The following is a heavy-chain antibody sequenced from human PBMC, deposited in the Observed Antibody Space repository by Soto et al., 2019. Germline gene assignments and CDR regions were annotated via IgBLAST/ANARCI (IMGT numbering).Heavy chain of an antibody. J-gene: IGHJ4*02. CDR3: ARRSWYYYDSSGYYFDY. CDR1: GYTFTGYY. Sequence: GASVKVSCKASGYTFTGYYMHWVRQAPGQGFEWMGWINPNSGGTNYAQKFQGWVTMTRDTSISTAYMELSRLRSDDTAVYYCARRSWYYYDSSGYYFDYWGQGTLVTVSS. D-gene: IGHD3-22*01. V-gene: IGHV1-2*04. CDR2: INPNSGGT.